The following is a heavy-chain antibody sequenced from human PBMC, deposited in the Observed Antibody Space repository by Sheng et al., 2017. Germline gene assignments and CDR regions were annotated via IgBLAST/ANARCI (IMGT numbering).Heavy chain of an antibody. CDR3: AKDTLRYSSGTIDY. D-gene: IGHD6-19*01. J-gene: IGHJ4*02. CDR2: ISYDGSNK. V-gene: IGHV3-30*18. Sequence: QVQLVESGGGVVQPRRSLRLSCAASGFTFSSYGMHWVRQAPGKGLEWVAVISYDGSNKYYADSVKGRFTISRDNSKNTLYLQMNSLRAEDTAVYYCAKDTLRYSSGTIDYWGQGTLVTVSS. CDR1: GFTFSSYG.